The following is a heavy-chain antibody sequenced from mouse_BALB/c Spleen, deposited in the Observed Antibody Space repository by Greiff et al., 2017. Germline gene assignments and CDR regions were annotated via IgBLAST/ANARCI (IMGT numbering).Heavy chain of an antibody. CDR3: ARRGLLGFDY. V-gene: IGHV1-4*01. CDR1: GYTFTSYT. J-gene: IGHJ2*01. CDR2: INPSSGYT. Sequence: QVQLKESGAELARPGASVKMSCKASGYTFTSYTMHWVKQRPGQGLEWIGYINPSSGYTNYNQKFKDKATLTADKSSSTAYMQLSSLTSEDSAVYYCARRGLLGFDYWGQGTTLTVSS. D-gene: IGHD2-13*01.